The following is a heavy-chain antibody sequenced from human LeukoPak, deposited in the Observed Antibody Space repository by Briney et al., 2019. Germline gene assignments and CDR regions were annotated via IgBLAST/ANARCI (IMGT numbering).Heavy chain of an antibody. CDR3: ARDRLSYYGSGSYNWFDP. D-gene: IGHD3-10*01. V-gene: IGHV4-4*02. Sequence: SETLSLTCAVSGGSISSSNWWSWVRQPPGKGLEWIGEIYHSGSTNYNPSLKSRVTISVDKSKNQFSLKLSSVTAADTAVYYCARDRLSYYGSGSYNWFDPWGQGTLVTVSS. J-gene: IGHJ5*02. CDR2: IYHSGST. CDR1: GGSISSSNW.